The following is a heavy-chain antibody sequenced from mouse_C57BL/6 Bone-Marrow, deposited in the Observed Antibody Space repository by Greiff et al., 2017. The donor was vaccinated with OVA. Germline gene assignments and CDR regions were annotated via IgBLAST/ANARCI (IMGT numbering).Heavy chain of an antibody. D-gene: IGHD2-4*01. Sequence: EVKLMESGGGLVKPGGSLKLSCAASGFTFSDYGMHWVRQAPEKGLEWVAYISSGSSTFSSAYTVTGRFTISIYNAKNPLFLQMPNLRSDDTAMYYCARDYDASYYYAMDYWGQGTSVTVSS. CDR2: ISSGSSTF. CDR3: ARDYDASYYYAMDY. J-gene: IGHJ4*01. CDR1: GFTFSDYG. V-gene: IGHV5-17*01.